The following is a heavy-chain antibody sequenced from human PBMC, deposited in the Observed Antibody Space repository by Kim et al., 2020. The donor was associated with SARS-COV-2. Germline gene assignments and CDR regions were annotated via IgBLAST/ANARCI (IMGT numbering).Heavy chain of an antibody. CDR1: GFTFGEYA. CDR3: AKAGCSSTRCYSNC. D-gene: IGHD2-2*01. CDR2: ISWNSVTI. Sequence: GGSLRLSCAASGFTFGEYAMHWVRQVPGKGLEWVSSISWNSVTIDYADSVKGRFTISRDNAKNSLYLQMNSLRTEDTATYYCAKAGCSSTRCYSNCWGQGTLVTVSS. J-gene: IGHJ4*02. V-gene: IGHV3-9*01.